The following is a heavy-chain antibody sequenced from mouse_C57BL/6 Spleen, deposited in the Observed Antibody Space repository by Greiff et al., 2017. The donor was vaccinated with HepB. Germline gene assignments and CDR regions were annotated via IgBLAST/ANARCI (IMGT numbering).Heavy chain of an antibody. CDR1: GFNIKDYY. V-gene: IGHV14-1*01. CDR3: TTDYGSRSSFDY. Sequence: DVHLVESGAELVRPGASVKLSCTASGFNIKDYYMHWVKQRPEQGLEWIGRIDPEDGDTEYAPKFQGKATMTADTSSNTAYLQLSSLTSEDTAVYYCTTDYGSRSSFDYWGQGTTLTVSS. J-gene: IGHJ2*01. D-gene: IGHD1-1*01. CDR2: IDPEDGDT.